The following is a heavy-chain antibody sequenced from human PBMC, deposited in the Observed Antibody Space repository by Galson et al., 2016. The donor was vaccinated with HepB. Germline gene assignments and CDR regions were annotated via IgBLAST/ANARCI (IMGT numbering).Heavy chain of an antibody. Sequence: ETLSLTCTVSGGSISGYYWSWIRQPPGKGLDWIGYIYYSGGTYYNPSLQSRLTISLDTSKNHFSLKLDSVTAADTAVYYCAGSEVVSFDYWGQGTLVTVSS. V-gene: IGHV4-59*06. CDR1: GGSISGYY. D-gene: IGHD2-15*01. CDR2: IYYSGGT. CDR3: AGSEVVSFDY. J-gene: IGHJ4*02.